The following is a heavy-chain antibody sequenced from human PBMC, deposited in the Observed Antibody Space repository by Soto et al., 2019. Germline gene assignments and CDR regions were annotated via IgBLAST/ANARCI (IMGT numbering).Heavy chain of an antibody. CDR2: ITRDGYNK. CDR1: GFIFKNYA. Sequence: WVSLRLSWSGGGFIFKNYALSSVRQAPGKGLGWVASITRDGYNKYYADSVKGRFTISRDNTRDTLSLQMTALRTEDSSIYYCTKSSGGSSSVGMDYWGQGTRVTVSS. J-gene: IGHJ4*02. V-gene: IGHV3-30*04. CDR3: TKSSGGSSSVGMDY. D-gene: IGHD6-6*01.